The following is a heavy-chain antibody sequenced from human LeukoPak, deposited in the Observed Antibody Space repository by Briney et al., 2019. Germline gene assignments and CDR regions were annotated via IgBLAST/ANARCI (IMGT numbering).Heavy chain of an antibody. D-gene: IGHD3-22*01. CDR3: ARGSSDSSGYYLDY. V-gene: IGHV3-20*01. Sequence: GGSLRLSCAASGFTFDDYGMNWVRQAPGKGLEWVSGINWNGGSTGYADSVKGRFTISRDNAKNSLYLQMNSLRAEDTALYHCARGSSDSSGYYLDYWGQGTLVTVSS. CDR1: GFTFDDYG. J-gene: IGHJ4*02. CDR2: INWNGGST.